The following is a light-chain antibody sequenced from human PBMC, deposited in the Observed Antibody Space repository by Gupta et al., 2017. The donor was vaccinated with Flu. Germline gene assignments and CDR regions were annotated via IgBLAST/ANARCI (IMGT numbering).Light chain of an antibody. J-gene: IGKJ5*01. CDR1: QSVSSY. CDR3: QHVRNWPRIT. V-gene: IGKV3-11*01. Sequence: EIVLTQSPATLYLSPGERATLSCRASQSVSSYLAWYQQKPGQAPRLLIYDASNRDTGIPARFSGSGYGTDFTLTITSREPEDFAVYYCQHVRNWPRITFGQGTRLEIK. CDR2: DAS.